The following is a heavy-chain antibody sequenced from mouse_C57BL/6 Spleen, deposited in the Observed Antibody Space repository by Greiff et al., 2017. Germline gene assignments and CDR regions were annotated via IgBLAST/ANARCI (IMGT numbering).Heavy chain of an antibody. CDR2: INPTYGTT. CDR3: ARGEEYYSNYEGGYAMDD. V-gene: IGHV1-39*01. CDR1: GYSFTDYN. J-gene: IGHJ4*01. Sequence: EVKLVESGPELVRPGASVKISCKASGYSFTDYNMNWVKQSTGQSLEWIGVINPTYGTTSYNQKFKGKATLTVDKSSSTAYMQLNSLTSEDSAVYYWARGEEYYSNYEGGYAMDDWGKGTSVTVSS. D-gene: IGHD2-5*01.